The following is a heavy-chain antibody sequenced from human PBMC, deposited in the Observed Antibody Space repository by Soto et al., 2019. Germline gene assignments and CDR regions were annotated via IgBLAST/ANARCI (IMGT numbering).Heavy chain of an antibody. D-gene: IGHD6-13*01. V-gene: IGHV3-33*01. CDR2: IWGNGKNQ. Sequence: QVQLVESGGGVVQPEKSLRVSCAASGFTFSGHAMHWVRQAPGKGLEWVAQIWGNGKNQYYSDSVKGRFTVSRDNSKNMVSRQRDSRRAEDTAVYYCAREGQQGTPYGMAVWGQGTTVTVSS. CDR3: AREGQQGTPYGMAV. CDR1: GFTFSGHA. J-gene: IGHJ6*02.